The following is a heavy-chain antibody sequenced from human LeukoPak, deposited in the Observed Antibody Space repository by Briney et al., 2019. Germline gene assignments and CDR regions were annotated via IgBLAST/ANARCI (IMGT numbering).Heavy chain of an antibody. CDR1: GGTFSSYT. CDR2: IIPILGIA. CDR3: ARAVSSSETGGYNWFDP. J-gene: IGHJ5*02. Sequence: SVKVSCEASGGTFSSYTISWVRQAPGQGLEWMGRIIPILGIANYAQKFQGRVTITADKSTSTAYMELSSLRSEDTAVYYCARAVSSSETGGYNWFDPWGQGTLVTVSS. V-gene: IGHV1-69*02. D-gene: IGHD2-2*01.